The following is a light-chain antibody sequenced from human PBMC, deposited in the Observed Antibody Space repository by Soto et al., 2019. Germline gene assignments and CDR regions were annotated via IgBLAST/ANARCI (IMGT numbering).Light chain of an antibody. V-gene: IGLV1-44*01. Sequence: QAVVTQPPSASGTPGQRVTISCSGSSSNIGSHTVNWYQQLPGTAPKLLIYNNDQRPSGVPDRFSAYKSGTSASLAISGLQSEDEADYYCAAWDDSLNGRFGGGTKLTVL. CDR3: AAWDDSLNGR. CDR2: NND. CDR1: SSNIGSHT. J-gene: IGLJ2*01.